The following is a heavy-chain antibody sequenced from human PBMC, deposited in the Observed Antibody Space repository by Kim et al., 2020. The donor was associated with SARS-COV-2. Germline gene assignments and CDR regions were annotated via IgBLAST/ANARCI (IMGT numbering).Heavy chain of an antibody. CDR2: IYHSGST. D-gene: IGHD3-3*01. CDR1: GGSISSSNW. CDR3: ARCYRGPIFGVVIGSYGIDV. Sequence: SETLSLTCAVSGGSISSSNWWSWVRQPPGKRLEWVGEIYHSGSTNYNPSLKSRFTISVDKSKNQFSLKLSSVTAADTAVYYCARCYRGPIFGVVIGSYGIDVWGPGATVTVSS. V-gene: IGHV4-4*02. J-gene: IGHJ6*02.